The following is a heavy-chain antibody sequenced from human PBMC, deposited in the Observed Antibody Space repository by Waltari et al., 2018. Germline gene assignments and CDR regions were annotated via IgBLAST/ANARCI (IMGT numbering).Heavy chain of an antibody. Sequence: EVQLVESGGGLVQPGRSLKLSCKGSGFTFAGHAMRWVRQAPEKGLEWVAFIRSRVYGGATEYAASVKGRFTISRDDSKSIAYLQMNSLKTEDTAVYYCTTLDIVIIPAARPFDFWGQGTLVTVSS. CDR2: IRSRVYGGAT. CDR3: TTLDIVIIPAARPFDF. J-gene: IGHJ4*02. CDR1: GFTFAGHA. V-gene: IGHV3-49*04. D-gene: IGHD2-2*03.